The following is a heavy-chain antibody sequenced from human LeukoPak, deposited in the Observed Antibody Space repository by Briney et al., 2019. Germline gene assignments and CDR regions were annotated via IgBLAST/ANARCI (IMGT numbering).Heavy chain of an antibody. J-gene: IGHJ4*02. CDR1: GFTLDDHA. Sequence: GGSVRLPCGVWGFTLDDHAMLWVRQPPGKGLAGVSCITWYGCSVGYADSVKDRFSIYRDNAKNLVFLYMDSLRAEDTAFYYGAKGESLGVLTGWPSKWGQGTLVTVS. D-gene: IGHD3-9*01. CDR2: ITWYGCSV. V-gene: IGHV3-9*01. CDR3: AKGESLGVLTGWPSK.